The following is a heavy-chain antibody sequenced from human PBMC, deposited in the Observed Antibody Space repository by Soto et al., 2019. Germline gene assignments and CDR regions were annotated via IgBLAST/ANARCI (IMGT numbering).Heavy chain of an antibody. J-gene: IGHJ6*02. CDR1: GFTFSSYG. D-gene: IGHD5-18*01. V-gene: IGHV3-30*18. Sequence: PGGSLRLSCAASGFTFSSYGMHWVRQAPGKGLEWVAVISYDGSNKYYADSVKGRFTISRDNSKNTLYLQMNSLRAEDTAVYYCAKEPWIQLWSQYYYGMDVWGQGTTVTVSS. CDR3: AKEPWIQLWSQYYYGMDV. CDR2: ISYDGSNK.